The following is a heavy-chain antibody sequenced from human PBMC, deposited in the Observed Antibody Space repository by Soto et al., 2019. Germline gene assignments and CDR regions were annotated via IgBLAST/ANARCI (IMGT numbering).Heavy chain of an antibody. Sequence: ASLKVSCKPSGDTFSSYSFSWVRQAPGQGLEWMGWISAYNGNTNYAQKLQGRVTMTTDTSTSTAYMELRSLRSDDTAVYYCARDAPTEDYWGQGTLVTVSS. CDR3: ARDAPTEDY. V-gene: IGHV1-18*01. CDR2: ISAYNGNT. CDR1: GDTFSSYS. J-gene: IGHJ4*02.